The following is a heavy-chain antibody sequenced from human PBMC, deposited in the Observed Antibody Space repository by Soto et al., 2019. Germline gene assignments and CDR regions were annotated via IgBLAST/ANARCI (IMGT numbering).Heavy chain of an antibody. D-gene: IGHD4-17*01. V-gene: IGHV1-69*08. J-gene: IGHJ2*01. CDR3: ARPDFGDYWYFDL. Sequence: QDQLVQSGAEVKKPGSSVKVSCKASGGTFSSHTFSWVRQAPGQGLEWMGRIIPALGTATYAQKFQGRVPITADESATTVYMELNTLRSEDTAVYYCARPDFGDYWYFDLWGRDTLVTVSS. CDR1: GGTFSSHT. CDR2: IIPALGTA.